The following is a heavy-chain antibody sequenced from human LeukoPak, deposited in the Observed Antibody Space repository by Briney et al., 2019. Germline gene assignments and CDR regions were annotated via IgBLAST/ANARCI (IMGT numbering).Heavy chain of an antibody. Sequence: SETLSLTCTVSGGSISSYYWSWIRQPPGKGLEWIGYIYYSGNTNYNPSLKSRVTISVDTSKNQFSLKLSSVTAADTAVYYCARVISSSWSGYYYYYGMDVWGQGTMVTVSS. J-gene: IGHJ6*02. CDR1: GGSISSYY. CDR3: ARVISSSWSGYYYYYGMDV. CDR2: IYYSGNT. D-gene: IGHD6-13*01. V-gene: IGHV4-59*01.